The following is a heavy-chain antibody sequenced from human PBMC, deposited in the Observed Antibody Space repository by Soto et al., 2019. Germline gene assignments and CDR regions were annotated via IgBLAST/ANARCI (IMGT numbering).Heavy chain of an antibody. V-gene: IGHV3-7*02. Sequence: EVQLVESGGGLVQPGESLRLSCAASGFSFYNYWMNWVRQAPGKGPEWVANIKPDGSDKNYVDSVTGRFTISRDNAKNSLFLQMNSLRAEDTAVYYCARGSSNAFDIWGQGTMVTVSS. CDR3: ARGSSNAFDI. J-gene: IGHJ3*02. CDR2: IKPDGSDK. CDR1: GFSFYNYW.